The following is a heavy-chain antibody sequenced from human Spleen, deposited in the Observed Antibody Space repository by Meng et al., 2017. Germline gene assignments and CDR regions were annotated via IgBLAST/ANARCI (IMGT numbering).Heavy chain of an antibody. CDR3: ARAHYSGWPIYAMSI. CDR1: GGIFSNYV. V-gene: IGHV1-69*05. Sequence: SSVKVSCKALGGIFSNYVIGWVRQAPGQGLEWMGWIGAYNGNTNYAQKFQGRVTITTDDSTTTAYMELSSLRSEDTAIYYCARAHYSGWPIYAMSIWGQGTTVTVSS. CDR2: IGAYNGNT. D-gene: IGHD6-19*01. J-gene: IGHJ6*02.